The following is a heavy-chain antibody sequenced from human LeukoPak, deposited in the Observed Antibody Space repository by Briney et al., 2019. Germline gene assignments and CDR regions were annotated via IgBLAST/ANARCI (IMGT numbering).Heavy chain of an antibody. J-gene: IGHJ4*02. Sequence: PGGSLRLSCAASGFTFSNAWMSWVRQAPGKGLEWVGRIKSKTDGGTTDYAAPVKGRFTISRDDSKNTPYQQMNSLKTEATAVYYCTTETLAVAGTGGSDCWGEGTLVTVP. CDR3: TTETLAVAGTGGSDC. D-gene: IGHD6-19*01. V-gene: IGHV3-15*01. CDR2: IKSKTDGGTT. CDR1: GFTFSNAW.